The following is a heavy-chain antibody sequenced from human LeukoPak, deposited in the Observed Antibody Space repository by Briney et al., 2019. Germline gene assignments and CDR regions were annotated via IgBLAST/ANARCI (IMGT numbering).Heavy chain of an antibody. V-gene: IGHV3-33*08. Sequence: PGGSLRLSCAASGFTFSTYAMSWVRQAPGKGLEWVAVIWYDGSNKYYADSVKGRFTISRDNSKNTLYLQMNSLRAEDTAVYYCARDSYYDSSGSDYWGQGTLVTVSS. J-gene: IGHJ4*02. CDR1: GFTFSTYA. D-gene: IGHD3-22*01. CDR3: ARDSYYDSSGSDY. CDR2: IWYDGSNK.